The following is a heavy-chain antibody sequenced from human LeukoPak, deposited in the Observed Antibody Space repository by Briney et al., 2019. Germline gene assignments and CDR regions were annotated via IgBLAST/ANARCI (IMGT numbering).Heavy chain of an antibody. CDR2: IIPIFGTA. J-gene: IGHJ6*02. Sequence: ASVEVSCTASGGTFSSYAISWVRQAPGQGLEWMGGIIPIFGTANYSQKFQGRVTITADESTSTAYMELSSLRSEDTAVYYCARGSYYYYYGMDVWGQGTTVTVSS. CDR3: ARGSYYYYYGMDV. V-gene: IGHV1-69*13. CDR1: GGTFSSYA.